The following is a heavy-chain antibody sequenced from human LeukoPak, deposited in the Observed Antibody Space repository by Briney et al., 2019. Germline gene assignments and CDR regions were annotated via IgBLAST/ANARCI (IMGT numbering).Heavy chain of an antibody. J-gene: IGHJ4*02. CDR1: GFTFSSYA. CDR3: AKLGGETTPY. Sequence: PGVSLRRSCAASGFTFSSYAMSWVRQAPGKGLEWVSNIGSSGDKEYYADSVKGRFTIFRDNSKNTVYVQMNSLRAEDTAVYYCAKLGGETTPYWGQGTLVTVSS. V-gene: IGHV3-23*01. CDR2: IGSSGDKE. D-gene: IGHD1-7*01.